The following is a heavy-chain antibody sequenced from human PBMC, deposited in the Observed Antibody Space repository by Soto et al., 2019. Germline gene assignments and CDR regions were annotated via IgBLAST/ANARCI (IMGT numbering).Heavy chain of an antibody. CDR3: AKGGLSAETSYGGAYYYYMDV. V-gene: IGHV1-69*02. J-gene: IGHJ6*03. CDR1: GGTFSSYT. CDR2: IIPILGIA. Sequence: QVQLVQSGAEVKKPGSSVKVSCKASGGTFSSYTISWVRQAPGQGLEWMGRIIPILGIANYAPNFQGRVTSTADKAASTAYMELRSLRAEDTAVYYCAKGGLSAETSYGGAYYYYMDVWGKGTTVTVSS. D-gene: IGHD2-2*01.